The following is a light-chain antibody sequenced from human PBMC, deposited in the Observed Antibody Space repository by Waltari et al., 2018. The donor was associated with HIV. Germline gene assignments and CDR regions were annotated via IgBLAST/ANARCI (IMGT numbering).Light chain of an antibody. Sequence: QSALTQPPSASGSPGQSVTISCTGTNSDIGNFDYVAWYQQHPGKPPKLIISEVYKRPSGVPNRFSGSKSGNTASLTVSGLQAEDEADYYCSPYATTNDFYVLFGGGTKLTVL. J-gene: IGLJ2*01. CDR2: EVY. V-gene: IGLV2-8*01. CDR1: NSDIGNFDY. CDR3: SPYATTNDFYVL.